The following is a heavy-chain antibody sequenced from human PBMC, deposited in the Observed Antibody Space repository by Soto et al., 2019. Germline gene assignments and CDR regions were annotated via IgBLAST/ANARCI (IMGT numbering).Heavy chain of an antibody. CDR1: GFTFSSYG. CDR3: AKHRRKMVLAAPFDY. CDR2: ISYDGSNK. J-gene: IGHJ4*02. D-gene: IGHD2-15*01. Sequence: QVQLVESGGGVVQPGRSLRLSCAASGFTFSSYGMHWVRQAPGKGLEWVAVISYDGSNKYYADSVKGRFTISRDNSKNTLYLQMNSLRAEDTAVYYCAKHRRKMVLAAPFDYWGQGTLVTVSS. V-gene: IGHV3-30*18.